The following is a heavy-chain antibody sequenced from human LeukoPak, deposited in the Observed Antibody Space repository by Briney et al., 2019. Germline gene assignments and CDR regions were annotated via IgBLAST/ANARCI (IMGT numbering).Heavy chain of an antibody. J-gene: IGHJ4*02. V-gene: IGHV1-69*05. Sequence: ASVKVSCKASGGTFSSYAISWVRQAPGQGLEWMGGIIPIFGTANYAQMLQGRVTITTDESTSTAYMELSSLRSEDTAVYYCARGLTYDFWSGYPSWGQGTLVTVSS. CDR2: IIPIFGTA. D-gene: IGHD3-3*01. CDR1: GGTFSSYA. CDR3: ARGLTYDFWSGYPS.